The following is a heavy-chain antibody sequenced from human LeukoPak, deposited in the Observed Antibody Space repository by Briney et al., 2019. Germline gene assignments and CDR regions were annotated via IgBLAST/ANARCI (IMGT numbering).Heavy chain of an antibody. D-gene: IGHD3-22*01. CDR1: GGSISSSSYY. V-gene: IGHV4-39*07. CDR3: ERDPVTYYYDSSGYYSAAGFDY. Sequence: SETLSLTCTVSGGSISSSSYYWGWIRQPPGKGLEWIGSIYYSGSTYYNPSLKSRVTISVDTSKNQFSLKLSSVTAADTAVYYCERDPVTYYYDSSGYYSAAGFDYWGQGTLVTVSS. CDR2: IYYSGST. J-gene: IGHJ4*02.